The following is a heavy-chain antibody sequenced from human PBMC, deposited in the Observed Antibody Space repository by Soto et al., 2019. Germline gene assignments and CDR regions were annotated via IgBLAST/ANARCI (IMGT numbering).Heavy chain of an antibody. Sequence: QVTLKESGPVLVKPTETLTLTCTVSGFSLSNARMGVSWIRQPPGKALEWLAHIFSNDEKSYSTSLKSRLTTSKDISKSPVVLTMTNMDPVDTATYYCARSRDSSSWWRGFDYWGQGTLVTVSS. CDR2: IFSNDEK. J-gene: IGHJ4*02. V-gene: IGHV2-26*01. CDR1: GFSLSNARMG. D-gene: IGHD6-6*01. CDR3: ARSRDSSSWWRGFDY.